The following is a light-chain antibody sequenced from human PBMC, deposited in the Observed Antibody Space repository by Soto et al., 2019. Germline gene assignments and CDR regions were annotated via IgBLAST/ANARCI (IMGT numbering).Light chain of an antibody. CDR1: QTITSY. J-gene: IGKJ1*01. CDR3: QQSYTTPTWT. V-gene: IGKV1-39*01. Sequence: DIQMTQSPSSLSASVEDRVTITCRASQTITSYLNWYQQKPGKAPELLIYAASSLQSGVPSRFSGSGSGTDFTLTISSLQPEDFATYYCQQSYTTPTWTFGQGTKVEVK. CDR2: AAS.